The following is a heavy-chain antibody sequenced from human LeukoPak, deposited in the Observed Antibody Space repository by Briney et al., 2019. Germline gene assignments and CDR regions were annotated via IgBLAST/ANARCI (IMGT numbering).Heavy chain of an antibody. Sequence: ASVKVSCKASGYTFTSYDINWVRQATGQGLEWMGWMNPNSGNTGYAQKFQGRVTTTRNTSISTAYMELSSLRSEDTAVYYCARGGLDGSGSYYYYYYMDVWGKGTTVTISS. CDR1: GYTFTSYD. V-gene: IGHV1-8*01. D-gene: IGHD3-10*01. CDR2: MNPNSGNT. J-gene: IGHJ6*03. CDR3: ARGGLDGSGSYYYYYYMDV.